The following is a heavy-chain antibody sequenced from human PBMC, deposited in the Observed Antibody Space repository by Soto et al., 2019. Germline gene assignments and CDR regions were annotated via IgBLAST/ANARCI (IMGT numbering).Heavy chain of an antibody. D-gene: IGHD3-10*01. J-gene: IGHJ4*02. CDR3: TASYMVRGVIPSY. Sequence: GGSLRLSCAASGFTFSNAWMNWVRQAPGKGLEWVGRIKSKTDGGTTDYSAPVKGRFTISRDDSKNTLYLQMTSLKTEDTPVYYCTASYMVRGVIPSYWGQGTLATVS. CDR1: GFTFSNAW. CDR2: IKSKTDGGTT. V-gene: IGHV3-15*07.